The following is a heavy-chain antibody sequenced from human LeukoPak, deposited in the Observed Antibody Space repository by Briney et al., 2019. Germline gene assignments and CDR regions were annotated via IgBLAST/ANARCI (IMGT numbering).Heavy chain of an antibody. CDR1: GFTVSSNY. D-gene: IGHD3-22*01. V-gene: IGHV3-66*01. Sequence: GGSLRLSCAASGFTVSSNYMSWVRQAPGKGLEWVSVIYSGGSTYYADSVKGRFAISRDNSKNTLYLQMNSLRAEDTAVYYCARDGWYYYDSSGYAFDIWGQGTMVTVSS. CDR3: ARDGWYYYDSSGYAFDI. J-gene: IGHJ3*02. CDR2: IYSGGST.